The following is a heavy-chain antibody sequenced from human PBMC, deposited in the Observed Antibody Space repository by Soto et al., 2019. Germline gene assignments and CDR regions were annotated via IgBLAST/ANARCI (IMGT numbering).Heavy chain of an antibody. J-gene: IGHJ4*02. D-gene: IGHD5-18*01. CDR1: GGSISSGGYY. Sequence: QVQLQESGPGLVKPSQTLSLTCTVSGGSISSGGYYWSWIRQHPGKGLEWIGYIYYSGSTYYNPSLKSRVTITVDTYKNCFPLKWSSVTAGDTAVFYGARDKVETVMVSDPENWGQGPLVPVSS. CDR3: ARDKVETVMVSDPEN. V-gene: IGHV4-31*03. CDR2: IYYSGST.